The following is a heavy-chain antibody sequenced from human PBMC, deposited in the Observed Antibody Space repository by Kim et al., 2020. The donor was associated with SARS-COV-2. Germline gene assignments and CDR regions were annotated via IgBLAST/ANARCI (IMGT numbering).Heavy chain of an antibody. CDR1: GFTFSSYS. Sequence: GGSLRLSCAASGFTFSSYSMNWVRQAPGKGLEWVSSISSSSSYIYYADSVKGRFTISRDNAKNSLYLQMNSLRAEDTAVYYCARPPVRGIAAAGTSAYWGQGTLVTVSS. D-gene: IGHD6-13*01. J-gene: IGHJ4*02. CDR2: ISSSSSYI. CDR3: ARPPVRGIAAAGTSAY. V-gene: IGHV3-21*01.